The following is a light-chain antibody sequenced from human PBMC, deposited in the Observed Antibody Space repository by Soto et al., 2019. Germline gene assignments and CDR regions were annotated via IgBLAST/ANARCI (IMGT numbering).Light chain of an antibody. V-gene: IGKV3-20*01. CDR1: QSVSSSY. CDR2: GAS. J-gene: IGKJ1*01. CDR3: QQYGSSRT. Sequence: EIVLTQSPGTLSLSPGERATLSCRASQSVSSSYLAWYQQKPGQAPRLLIYGASSRAPGIPDRFSGSGSGTDFTLTISRLETEDFAVYYCQQYGSSRTFGQGTKVEIK.